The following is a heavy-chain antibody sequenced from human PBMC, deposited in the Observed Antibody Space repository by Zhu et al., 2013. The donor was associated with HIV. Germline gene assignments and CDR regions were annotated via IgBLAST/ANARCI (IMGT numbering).Heavy chain of an antibody. CDR3: ARGQNXVDPAVIRPDTYVFHFYDMDV. Sequence: QVLLVQSGTEVKRPGSSVKVSCEASGDSFSNFAVSWVRQAPGQGLEWLGGIIPIFGPPHSAQRFQGRVTISVDTSKEDGLHGTERLRSDDTAIYYCARGQNXVDPAVIRPDTYVFHFYDMDVVGQGTTVIVSX. D-gene: IGHD2-2*02. V-gene: IGHV1-69*06. CDR1: GDSFSNFA. J-gene: IGHJ6*01. CDR2: IIPIFGPP.